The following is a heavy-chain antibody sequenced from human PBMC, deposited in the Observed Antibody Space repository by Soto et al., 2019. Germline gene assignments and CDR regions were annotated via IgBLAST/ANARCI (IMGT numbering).Heavy chain of an antibody. V-gene: IGHV1-18*01. CDR2: ISVYNGNT. J-gene: IGHJ6*02. CDR1: GYTFTSAG. CDR3: TRWGGSTSWEYGMDV. D-gene: IGHD2-2*01. Sequence: QVQLVQSGAEVKDPGTSVKVSCKTSGYTFTSAGISWVRQAPGQGLEWMGWISVYNGNTKYAQKVQGRVTMTTDTSTSTAYMELRSLTSDDTAVYYCTRWGGSTSWEYGMDVWGQGTTVTVSS.